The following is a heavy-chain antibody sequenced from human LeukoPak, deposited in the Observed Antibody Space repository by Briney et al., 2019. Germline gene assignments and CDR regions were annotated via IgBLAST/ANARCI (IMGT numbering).Heavy chain of an antibody. J-gene: IGHJ4*02. CDR1: GGSISVYY. D-gene: IGHD5-24*01. V-gene: IGHV4-59*01. CDR3: ARVVGDGYSDY. CDR2: IHYSGTT. Sequence: SSETLSLTCTVSGGSISVYYWSWIRQPPGKGLEWIGYIHYSGTTKYNPSLKSRVTISVDTSKNQFSLKVSSVTAADTAVYYCARVVGDGYSDYWGQGTLVTVTS.